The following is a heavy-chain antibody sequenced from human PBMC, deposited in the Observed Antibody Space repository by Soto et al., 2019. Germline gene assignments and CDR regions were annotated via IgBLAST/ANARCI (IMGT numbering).Heavy chain of an antibody. CDR3: ARGGMVRGRSGMDV. V-gene: IGHV3-30-3*01. CDR1: GFTFSSYA. CDR2: ISYDGSNK. J-gene: IGHJ6*02. Sequence: QVQLVESGGGVVQPGRSLRLSCAASGFTFSSYAMHWVRQAPGKGLEWVAVISYDGSNKYYADSVKGRFTISRDNSKNTLYLQMNSLRGEDTAVYYCARGGMVRGRSGMDVWCQGTTVTVSS. D-gene: IGHD3-10*01.